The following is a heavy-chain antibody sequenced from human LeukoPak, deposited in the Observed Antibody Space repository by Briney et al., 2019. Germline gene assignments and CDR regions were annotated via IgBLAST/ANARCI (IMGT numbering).Heavy chain of an antibody. CDR2: IYYSGST. Sequence: SETLSLTCTVSGGSISSYYWSWIRQPPGKGLEWIGYIYYSGSTNYNPSLKSRVTISVDTSKNQFSLKLSSVTAADTAVYYCARGVTITGTTAYYYYYMDVWGKGTTVTVSS. CDR1: GGSISSYY. V-gene: IGHV4-59*01. J-gene: IGHJ6*03. CDR3: ARGVTITGTTAYYYYYMDV. D-gene: IGHD1-20*01.